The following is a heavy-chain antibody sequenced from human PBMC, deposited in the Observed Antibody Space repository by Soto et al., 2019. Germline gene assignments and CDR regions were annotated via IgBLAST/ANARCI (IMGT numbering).Heavy chain of an antibody. CDR1: GGSISSSNW. D-gene: IGHD3-22*01. Sequence: SETLSLTCAVSGGSISSSNWWSWVRQPPGKGLEWIGEIYHSGSTNYNPSLKSRVTISVDKSKNQFSLKLSSVTAADTAVYYCARARGEPYDSSGYKDYWGQGTLVTVSS. J-gene: IGHJ4*02. CDR2: IYHSGST. CDR3: ARARGEPYDSSGYKDY. V-gene: IGHV4-4*02.